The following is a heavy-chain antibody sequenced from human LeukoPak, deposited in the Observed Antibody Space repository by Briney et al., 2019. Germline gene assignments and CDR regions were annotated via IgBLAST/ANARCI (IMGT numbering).Heavy chain of an antibody. J-gene: IGHJ4*02. CDR1: GYTFTSYG. V-gene: IGHV1-18*01. CDR3: ARDRSYCSSTSCYTGDVGDY. Sequence: ASVKVSCKASGYTFTSYGISWVRQAPGQGLEWMGWISAYNGNTNYAQKLQGRVTMTTDTSTSTAYMGLRSLRSDDTAVYYCARDRSYCSSTSCYTGDVGDYWGQGTLVTVSS. CDR2: ISAYNGNT. D-gene: IGHD2-2*02.